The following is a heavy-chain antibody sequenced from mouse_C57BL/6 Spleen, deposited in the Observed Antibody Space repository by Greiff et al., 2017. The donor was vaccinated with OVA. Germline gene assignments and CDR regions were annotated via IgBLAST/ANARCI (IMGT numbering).Heavy chain of an antibody. CDR1: GYAFSSSW. Sequence: VQLQQSGPELVKPGASVKISCKASGYAFSSSWMNWVKQRPGKGLEWIGRIYPGDGDTNYNGKFKGKATLTADKSSSTAYMHLSSLTSEDSAVYFCARGDTTVPWFAYWGQGTLVTVSA. D-gene: IGHD1-1*01. V-gene: IGHV1-82*01. CDR2: IYPGDGDT. CDR3: ARGDTTVPWFAY. J-gene: IGHJ3*01.